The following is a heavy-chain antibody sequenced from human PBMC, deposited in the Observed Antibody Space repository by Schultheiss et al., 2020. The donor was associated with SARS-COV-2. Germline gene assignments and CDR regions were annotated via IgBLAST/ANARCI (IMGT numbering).Heavy chain of an antibody. V-gene: IGHV4-31*03. D-gene: IGHD2-2*02. Sequence: SETLSLTCTVSGGSISSGGYYWSWIRQHPGKGLEWIGYIYYSGSTYYNPSLKSRVTISVDTSKNQFSLKLSSVTAADTAVYYCARGSLGYCSSTSCYRGDYWGQGTLVTVSS. CDR1: GGSISSGGYY. J-gene: IGHJ4*02. CDR3: ARGSLGYCSSTSCYRGDY. CDR2: IYYSGST.